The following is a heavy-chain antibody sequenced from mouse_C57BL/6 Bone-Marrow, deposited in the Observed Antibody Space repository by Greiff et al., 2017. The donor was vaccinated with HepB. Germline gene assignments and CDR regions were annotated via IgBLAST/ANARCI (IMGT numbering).Heavy chain of an antibody. CDR1: GFTFSDYG. CDR3: ATRITAVAYWYFDV. D-gene: IGHD1-1*01. V-gene: IGHV5-17*01. CDR2: ISSGSSTI. Sequence: EVQLVESGGGLVKPGGSLKLSCAASGFTFSDYGMHWVRQAPEKGLEWVAYISSGSSTIYYADTVKGRFTISRDNAKNTMFLQMNRLRSEDTAMYYCATRITAVAYWYFDVWGTGTTVTVSS. J-gene: IGHJ1*03.